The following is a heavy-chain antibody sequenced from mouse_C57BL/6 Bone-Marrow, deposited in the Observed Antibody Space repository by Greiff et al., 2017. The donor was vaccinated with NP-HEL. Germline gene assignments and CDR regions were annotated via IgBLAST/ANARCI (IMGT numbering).Heavy chain of an antibody. J-gene: IGHJ4*01. CDR1: GYTFTTYP. V-gene: IGHV1-47*01. CDR2: FHPYNDDT. CDR3: ARGGYYGSSLYAMDY. Sequence: VQLQESGAELVKPGASVKMSCKASGYTFTTYPIEWMKQNHGKSLEWIGNFHPYNDDTKYNEKFKGKATLTVEKSSSTVYLELSRLTSDDSAGYYCARGGYYGSSLYAMDYWGQGTSVTVSS. D-gene: IGHD1-1*01.